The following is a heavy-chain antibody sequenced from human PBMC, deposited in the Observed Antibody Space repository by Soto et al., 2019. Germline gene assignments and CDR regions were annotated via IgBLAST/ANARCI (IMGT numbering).Heavy chain of an antibody. CDR1: GGSISSSNW. Sequence: PSETLSLTCAVSGGSISSSNWWSLVRQPPGKGLEWIGEIYHSGSTYYNPSLKSRVTISVDRSKNQFSLKLSSVTAADTAVYYCAISLTSIAAAGTIDYWGQGTLVTVST. CDR3: AISLTSIAAAGTIDY. D-gene: IGHD6-13*01. CDR2: IYHSGST. J-gene: IGHJ4*02. V-gene: IGHV4-4*02.